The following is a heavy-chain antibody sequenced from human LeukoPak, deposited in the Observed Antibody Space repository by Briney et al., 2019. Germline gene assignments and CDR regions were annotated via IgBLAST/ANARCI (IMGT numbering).Heavy chain of an antibody. Sequence: PGGSLRLSCAASGFTFSSYAMHWVRQAPGKGLEWVAVISYDGSNKYYADSVKGRFTISRDNSKNTLYLQMNSLRAEDTAAYYCARGDSSSWYYFDYWGQGTTVTVSS. CDR3: ARGDSSSWYYFDY. J-gene: IGHJ4*03. D-gene: IGHD6-13*01. CDR2: ISYDGSNK. CDR1: GFTFSSYA. V-gene: IGHV3-30*04.